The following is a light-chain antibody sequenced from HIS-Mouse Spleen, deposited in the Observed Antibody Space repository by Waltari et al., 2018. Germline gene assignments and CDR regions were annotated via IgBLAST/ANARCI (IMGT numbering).Light chain of an antibody. CDR3: QSADSSGTYWV. Sequence: SYELTQPPSVSVSPGQTARITCSGAALPKKYAYWYQQKPGQAPVLVIYKDSERPSGIPERFSGSSSGTTVTLTISGVQAEDEADYYCQSADSSGTYWVFGGGTKLTVL. CDR1: ALPKKY. V-gene: IGLV3-25*03. CDR2: KDS. J-gene: IGLJ3*02.